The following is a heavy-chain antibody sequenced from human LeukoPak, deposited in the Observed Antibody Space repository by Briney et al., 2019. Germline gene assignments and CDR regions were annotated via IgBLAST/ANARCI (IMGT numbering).Heavy chain of an antibody. Sequence: GGSLRLSCAASGFTFSSYGMSWVRQAPGKGLEWVSAISGSGGSTYYADSVKGRFTISRDNAKNTLYLQMNSLRAEDTAVYYCARDRSGGGKDCSGGSCYSRYYYYMDVWGKGTTVTVSS. CDR3: ARDRSGGGKDCSGGSCYSRYYYYMDV. CDR1: GFTFSSYG. V-gene: IGHV3-23*01. D-gene: IGHD2-15*01. J-gene: IGHJ6*03. CDR2: ISGSGGST.